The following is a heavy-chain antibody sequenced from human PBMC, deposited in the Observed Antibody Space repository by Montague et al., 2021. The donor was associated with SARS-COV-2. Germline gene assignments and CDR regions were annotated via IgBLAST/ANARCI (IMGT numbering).Heavy chain of an antibody. D-gene: IGHD3-9*01. CDR1: GGSISSYY. Sequence: SETLSLTCTVSGGSISSYYWSWIRQPPGKGLEWIGFINYSGSTNYNPSLTSRVPISVDTFENKFSLKLSSVTAADAAVYYCATYYDILSSYYIDAFDIWGQGTMVTVSS. J-gene: IGHJ3*02. V-gene: IGHV4-59*12. CDR2: INYSGST. CDR3: ATYYDILSSYYIDAFDI.